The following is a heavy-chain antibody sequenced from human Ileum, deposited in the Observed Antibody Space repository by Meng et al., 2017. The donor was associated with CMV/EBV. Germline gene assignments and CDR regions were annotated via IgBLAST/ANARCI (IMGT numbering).Heavy chain of an antibody. CDR1: FRPYA. CDR3: ARGKGAYCDGDCSSRILDY. CDR2: IGSTGDSK. D-gene: IGHD2-21*02. V-gene: IGHV3-23*01. J-gene: IGHJ4*02. Sequence: FRPYAMTWVRQAPGKGLEWVSLIGSTGDSKYNADSVQGRFTISRDNSKNTLYLEMNSLRAEDTAIYSCARGKGAYCDGDCSSRILDYWGQGTLVTVSS.